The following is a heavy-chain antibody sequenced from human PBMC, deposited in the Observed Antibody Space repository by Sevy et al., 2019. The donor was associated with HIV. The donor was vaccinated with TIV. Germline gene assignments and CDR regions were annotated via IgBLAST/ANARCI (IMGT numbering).Heavy chain of an antibody. CDR2: LSFGCGQI. D-gene: IGHD6-13*01. V-gene: IGHV3-21*04. CDR3: ARDGYTRLHDY. J-gene: IGHJ4*02. CDR1: GFALYDYS. Sequence: GGSLRLSCAASGFALYDYSMSWIRQAQGKGLEWVTTLSFGCGQINYADSVKGRFTISRDNSKNSFYLQMDNLRVEDTALYYCARDGYTRLHDYWGQGTLVTVSS.